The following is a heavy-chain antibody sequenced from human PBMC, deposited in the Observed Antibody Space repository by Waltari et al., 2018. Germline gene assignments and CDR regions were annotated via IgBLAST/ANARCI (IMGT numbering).Heavy chain of an antibody. D-gene: IGHD4-4*01. CDR1: GFTYDTYW. CDR3: ARRNAHFHFGMDV. CDR2: IYPGDSGT. Sequence: EVQLVQSGSELKKPGESLKISCKASGFTYDTYWIAWVRQTPGKGLEWMGIIYPGDSGTKYSPSFQGQVTFSVDRSISTAYLHLTSLKASDTAIYYCARRNAHFHFGMDVWGQGTTVTVSS. J-gene: IGHJ6*02. V-gene: IGHV5-51*01.